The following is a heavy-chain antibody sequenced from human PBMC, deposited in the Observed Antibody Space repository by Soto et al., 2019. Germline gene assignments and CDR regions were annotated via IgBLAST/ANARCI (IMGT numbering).Heavy chain of an antibody. V-gene: IGHV1-2*02. CDR3: ARVRSRRGLHLWPMYYFDY. D-gene: IGHD5-18*01. Sequence: ASVKVSCKASGYTFTGYYMHWVRQAPGQGLEWMGWINPNSGGTNYAQKFQGRVTMTRDTSISTAYMELSRLRSDDTAVYYCARVRSRRGLHLWPMYYFDYWGQGTLVTVSS. J-gene: IGHJ4*02. CDR1: GYTFTGYY. CDR2: INPNSGGT.